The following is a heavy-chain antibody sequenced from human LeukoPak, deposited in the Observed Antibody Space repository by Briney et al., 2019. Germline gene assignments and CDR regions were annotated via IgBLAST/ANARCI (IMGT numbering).Heavy chain of an antibody. CDR2: IKQDGTEK. Sequence: SGESLRLSCAASGFSFTTYWMGWVRQAPGKGLEWVANIKQDGTEKYYVDSVMGRFTISRDNAKNSLYLQMNSLRAEDTAVYYCAKDEGYYGSGSSGYWGQGTLVTVSS. CDR3: AKDEGYYGSGSSGY. CDR1: GFSFTTYW. V-gene: IGHV3-7*01. D-gene: IGHD3-10*01. J-gene: IGHJ4*02.